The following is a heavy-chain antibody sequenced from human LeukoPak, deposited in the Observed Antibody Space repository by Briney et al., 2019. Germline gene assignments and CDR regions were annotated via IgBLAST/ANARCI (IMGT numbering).Heavy chain of an antibody. CDR2: IYHSGST. D-gene: IGHD6-13*01. J-gene: IGHJ5*02. Sequence: PSQTLSLTCTVSGGSISSGGYYWSWIRQPPGEGLGWIGYIYHSGSTYYNPSLKSRVTISVDRSKNQFSLKLSSVTAADTAVYYCARLSGGAAADVWFDPWGQGTLVTVSS. V-gene: IGHV4-30-2*02. CDR1: GGSISSGGYY. CDR3: ARLSGGAAADVWFDP.